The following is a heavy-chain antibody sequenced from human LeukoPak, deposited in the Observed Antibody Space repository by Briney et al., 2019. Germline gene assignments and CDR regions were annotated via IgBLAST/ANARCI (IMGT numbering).Heavy chain of an antibody. V-gene: IGHV4-4*07. CDR2: LYTSGST. J-gene: IGHJ4*02. CDR3: ARDGGVGAQYYFDY. CDR1: GGSISSYY. D-gene: IGHD1-26*01. Sequence: SETLSLMCSVSGGSISSYYWSWIRQPAGKGLEWIGRLYTSGSTNYNPSLKSRVTMSVDTSKNQFSLKLSSVTAADTAVYYCARDGGVGAQYYFDYWGQGTLVTVAS.